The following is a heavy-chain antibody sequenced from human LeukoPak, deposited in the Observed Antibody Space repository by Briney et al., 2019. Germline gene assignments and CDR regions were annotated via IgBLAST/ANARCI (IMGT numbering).Heavy chain of an antibody. V-gene: IGHV4-4*02. CDR2: MYLSGTT. CDR1: GDSINSLDL. D-gene: IGHD3-22*01. CDR3: AGLVGRYSSGLYYYYFDY. Sequence: SGTLSLTCTVSGDSINSLDLWSWVRQPPGKGLEWIGEMYLSGTTHSNPSVKSRVTISIDKSKNQFFLDLSSVTAADTAVYYCAGLVGRYSSGLYYYYFDYWGQGTLVTVSS. J-gene: IGHJ4*02.